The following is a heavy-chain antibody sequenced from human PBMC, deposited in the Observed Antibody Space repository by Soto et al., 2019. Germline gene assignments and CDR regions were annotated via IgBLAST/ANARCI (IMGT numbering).Heavy chain of an antibody. Sequence: QVQLVQSGAEVKKPGASVKVSCKASGYTFTSQYLHWVRQAPAQGLEWMGVINPSGGSTTSAQKFQGRVTMTTDASTSTVYRELSSLRSEDTAVDYCARVIGYDSAWGGFDLWGQGTVVTVSS. CDR1: GYTFTSQY. D-gene: IGHD5-12*01. CDR3: ARVIGYDSAWGGFDL. J-gene: IGHJ3*01. CDR2: INPSGGST. V-gene: IGHV1-46*03.